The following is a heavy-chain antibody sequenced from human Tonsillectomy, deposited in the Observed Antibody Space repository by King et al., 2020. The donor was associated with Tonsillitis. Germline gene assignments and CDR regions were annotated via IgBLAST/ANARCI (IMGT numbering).Heavy chain of an antibody. CDR1: GGSISSGDDY. Sequence: QLQESGPGLVKPSQTLSLTCTFSGGSISSGDDYCIWIRQPPGKGLEWIGYIYYSGSTYSNPSLNSRVTISVDTSKNQFSLKLSSVTAADTAVYYCARDRKGTTSSSVYYRTLDYWGQGTLVTVSS. CDR2: IYYSGST. V-gene: IGHV4-30-4*01. J-gene: IGHJ4*02. CDR3: ARDRKGTTSSSVYYRTLDY. D-gene: IGHD3-22*01.